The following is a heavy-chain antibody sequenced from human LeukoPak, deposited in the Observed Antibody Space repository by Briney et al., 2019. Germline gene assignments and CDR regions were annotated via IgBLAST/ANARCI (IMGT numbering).Heavy chain of an antibody. J-gene: IGHJ4*02. Sequence: GGSLRLSCAASGFTFSSYEMSWVRQAPGKGLEWVSYISSSGSTIYYADSVKGRFTISRDNAKNSLYLQMNSLRAEDTAVYYCAREHSSGWYSPGFDYWGQGTLVTFAS. V-gene: IGHV3-48*03. CDR3: AREHSSGWYSPGFDY. CDR2: ISSSGSTI. CDR1: GFTFSSYE. D-gene: IGHD6-19*01.